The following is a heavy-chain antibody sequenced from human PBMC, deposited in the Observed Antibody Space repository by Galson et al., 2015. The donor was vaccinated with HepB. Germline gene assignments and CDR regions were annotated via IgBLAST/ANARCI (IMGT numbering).Heavy chain of an antibody. D-gene: IGHD2-2*01. Sequence: SLRLSCAASGFTFSSYAMSWVRQAPGKGLEWVSAISGSGGSTYYADPVKGRFTISRDNSKNTLYLQMNSLRAEDTAVYYCAKGRSVSDIVVVPAASVFDYWGQGTLVTVSS. CDR2: ISGSGGST. CDR1: GFTFSSYA. V-gene: IGHV3-23*01. J-gene: IGHJ4*02. CDR3: AKGRSVSDIVVVPAASVFDY.